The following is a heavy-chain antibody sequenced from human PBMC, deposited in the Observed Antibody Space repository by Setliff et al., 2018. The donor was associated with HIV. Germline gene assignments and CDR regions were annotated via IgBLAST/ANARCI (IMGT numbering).Heavy chain of an antibody. J-gene: IGHJ3*02. CDR1: GGSFSGYY. V-gene: IGHV4-34*01. Sequence: PSETLSLTCAVYGGSFSGYYWSRIRQPPGKGLEWIGEINHSGSTNYNPSLKSRVTISVDTSKNQFSLKLSSVTAADTAVYYCARDSGQSFPTVFDIWGQGTMVTVSS. D-gene: IGHD1-26*01. CDR3: ARDSGQSFPTVFDI. CDR2: INHSGST.